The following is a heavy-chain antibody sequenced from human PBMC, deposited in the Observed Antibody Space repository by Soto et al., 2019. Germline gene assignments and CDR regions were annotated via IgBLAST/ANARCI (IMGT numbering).Heavy chain of an antibody. CDR3: AREGIAAAFALAP. D-gene: IGHD6-13*01. CDR2: IYYSGST. J-gene: IGHJ5*02. Sequence: PSETLSLTCTVSGGSISSYYWSWIRQPPGKGLEWIGYIYYSGSTNYNPSLKSRVTISVDTSKNQFSLKLSSVTAADTAVYYCAREGIAAAFALAPWGQGTLVTVS. V-gene: IGHV4-59*01. CDR1: GGSISSYY.